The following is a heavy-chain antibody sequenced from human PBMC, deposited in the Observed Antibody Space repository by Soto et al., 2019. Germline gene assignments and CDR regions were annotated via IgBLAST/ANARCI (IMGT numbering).Heavy chain of an antibody. CDR1: GFTFSTYA. Sequence: PGGSLRLSCAASGFTFSTYAMSWVRQAPGKGLEWVSAISGSGGSTYYADSVKGRFTISRDNSKNTLYLQMNSLRAEDTAVYYCAKAIFGVVIPPTDAFDIWGQGTMVTVSS. D-gene: IGHD3-3*01. CDR2: ISGSGGST. CDR3: AKAIFGVVIPPTDAFDI. J-gene: IGHJ3*02. V-gene: IGHV3-23*01.